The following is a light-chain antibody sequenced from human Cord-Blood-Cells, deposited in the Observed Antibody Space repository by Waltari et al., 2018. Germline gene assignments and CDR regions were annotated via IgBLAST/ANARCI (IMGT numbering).Light chain of an antibody. J-gene: IGLJ3*02. CDR1: SSDVGSYNL. V-gene: IGLV2-23*03. CDR2: EGS. Sequence: QSALTPPASVSGSPGQPIPISCPGTSSDVGSYNLVSWYQQHPGKAPKLMIYEGSKRPSGVSKRFSGSKSGNTASLTISGLQAEDEADYYCCSYAGSSTFLFGGGTKLTVL. CDR3: CSYAGSSTFL.